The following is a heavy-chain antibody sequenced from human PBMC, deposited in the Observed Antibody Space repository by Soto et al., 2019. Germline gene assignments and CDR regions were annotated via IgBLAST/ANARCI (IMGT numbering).Heavy chain of an antibody. Sequence: GGSLRLSCAASGFMFSAYTMNWVRQAPGKGLEWLSSISDDSSYIDYADSLRGRFTVSRDNARNSLYLQIDSLGVEDTAVYYCAAPYYFNHWGPGTLVTVSS. CDR1: GFMFSAYT. CDR2: ISDDSSYI. J-gene: IGHJ1*01. D-gene: IGHD3-16*01. V-gene: IGHV3-21*06. CDR3: AAPYYFNH.